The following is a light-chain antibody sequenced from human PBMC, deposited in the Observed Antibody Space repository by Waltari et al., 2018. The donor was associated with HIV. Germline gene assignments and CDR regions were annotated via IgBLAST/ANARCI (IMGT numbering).Light chain of an antibody. CDR2: EVS. Sequence: QSALTQPASVSGSPGPSLPIPCSGTSSYLDNFKSVSLYQHHPGKAPKAIIYEVSNRPSGVSYRFSGSKSGHTASLTISGLQAEDEADYFCMSYISSATPEFGGGTKLTVL. CDR3: MSYISSATPE. V-gene: IGLV2-14*01. CDR1: SSYLDNFKS. J-gene: IGLJ3*02.